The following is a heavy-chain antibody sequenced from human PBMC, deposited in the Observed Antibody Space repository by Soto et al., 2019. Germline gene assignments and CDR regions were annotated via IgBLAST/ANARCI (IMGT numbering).Heavy chain of an antibody. D-gene: IGHD5-12*01. CDR1: GGSISGYY. CDR3: ARFRDGYTFDY. CDR2: IYYTGST. J-gene: IGHJ4*02. V-gene: IGHV4-59*01. Sequence: SETLSLTCTVSGGSISGYYWSWIRRPPGKGLDWIGYIYYTGSTNYNPSLKSRVTISVDPAKNQFSLHLSSVTAADTAVYYCARFRDGYTFDYWGRGTLVTVSS.